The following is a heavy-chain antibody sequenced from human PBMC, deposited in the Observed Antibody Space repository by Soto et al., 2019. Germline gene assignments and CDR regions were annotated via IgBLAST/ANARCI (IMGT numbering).Heavy chain of an antibody. Sequence: EVQLLESGGGLVQPGGSLRLSCAVSGFTFSAYAMGWVRQAPGKGLECVSGISNTGGSTYYADSVRGRFAISRDDSXNXXYLEMNSLRHEDTAVYYCARDFAGWFGNLVNYFDHWGQGTLVTVSS. CDR3: ARDFAGWFGNLVNYFDH. V-gene: IGHV3-23*01. CDR2: ISNTGGST. D-gene: IGHD3-10*01. CDR1: GFTFSAYA. J-gene: IGHJ4*02.